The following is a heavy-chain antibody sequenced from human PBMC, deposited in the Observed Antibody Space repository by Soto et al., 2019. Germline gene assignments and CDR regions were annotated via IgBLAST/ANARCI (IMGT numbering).Heavy chain of an antibody. CDR3: AREVRITMIVESHWDAFDI. V-gene: IGHV3-21*01. J-gene: IGHJ3*02. Sequence: GGSLRLSCAASGFTFSSYSMNWVRQAPGKGLEWVSSISSSSSYIYYADSVKGRFTISRDNAKNSLYLQMNSLRAEDTAVYYCAREVRITMIVESHWDAFDIWGQGTMVTVSS. CDR1: GFTFSSYS. CDR2: ISSSSSYI. D-gene: IGHD3-22*01.